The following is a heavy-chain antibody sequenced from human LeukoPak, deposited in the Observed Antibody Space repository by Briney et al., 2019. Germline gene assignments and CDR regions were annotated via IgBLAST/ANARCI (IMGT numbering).Heavy chain of an antibody. CDR2: ISSSSSYL. V-gene: IGHV3-21*01. D-gene: IGHD3-3*01. Sequence: GGSLRLSCAASGFTFSSYSMNWVRQAPGKGLEWVSSISSSSSYLYYADAVKGRFTITGDDDKNLLFQQMNHRSAEETVGYYVAKDWSLRFFEVLLHGSIDYWGQGNLVTVSS. CDR1: GFTFSSYS. J-gene: IGHJ4*02. CDR3: AKDWSLRFFEVLLHGSIDY.